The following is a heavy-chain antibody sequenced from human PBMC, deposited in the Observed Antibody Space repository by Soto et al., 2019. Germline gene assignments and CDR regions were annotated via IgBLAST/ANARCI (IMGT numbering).Heavy chain of an antibody. D-gene: IGHD1-26*01. Sequence: EVQVVESGGGLVQPGKSLRLSCAASGFLFINAWMNWVRQAPGKGLEWVGRIKSETGGGTTDYAAPVKGRFTIARDDSKNMLYRQMNSLKTEDTAVYYCTTTYTGGSFYTWGQGTLVTVSS. V-gene: IGHV3-15*07. J-gene: IGHJ5*02. CDR3: TTTYTGGSFYT. CDR2: IKSETGGGTT. CDR1: GFLFINAW.